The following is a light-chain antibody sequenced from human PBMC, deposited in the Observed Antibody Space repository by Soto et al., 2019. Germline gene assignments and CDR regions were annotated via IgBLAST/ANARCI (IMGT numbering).Light chain of an antibody. J-gene: IGKJ4*01. V-gene: IGKV3-15*01. CDR3: QHYTNWPLT. CDR1: HSVSSR. Sequence: EIVMTQSPATLSVSPGERVTLSCRASHSVSSRLAWYQEKPGQAPRLLIYGASTRATGLPARFSGSGSGTEFTLTISSRQSEDFAVYYCQHYTNWPLTFGGGTKVELK. CDR2: GAS.